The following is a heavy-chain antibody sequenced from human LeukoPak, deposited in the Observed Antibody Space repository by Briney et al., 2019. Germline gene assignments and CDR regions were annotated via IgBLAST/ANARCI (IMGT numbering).Heavy chain of an antibody. V-gene: IGHV1-69*02. CDR3: ARVVPAASEDAFDI. D-gene: IGHD2-2*01. CDR1: GGTFSSYT. CDR2: IIPILGLA. Sequence: SVKVSCKASGGTFSSYTISWVRQAPGQGLEWMGRIIPILGLANYAQKFQGRVTITADKSTSTAYMELSSLRSEDTAVYYCARVVPAASEDAFDIWGQGTMVTVSS. J-gene: IGHJ3*02.